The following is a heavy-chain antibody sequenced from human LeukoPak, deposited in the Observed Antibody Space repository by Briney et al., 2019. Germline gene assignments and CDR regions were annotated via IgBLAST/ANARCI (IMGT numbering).Heavy chain of an antibody. CDR2: VYYTGST. CDR1: GASISSYY. CDR3: ARQGDSSVWFAFDY. J-gene: IGHJ4*02. D-gene: IGHD6-19*01. Sequence: SETLSLTCTVSGASISSYYWSWIRQPPGKGLEWIGYVYYTGSTNYNPSLKSRVTISGDMSKMQFSLKLSSVTAADTAVYYCARQGDSSVWFAFDYWGQGALVTVSS. V-gene: IGHV4-59*08.